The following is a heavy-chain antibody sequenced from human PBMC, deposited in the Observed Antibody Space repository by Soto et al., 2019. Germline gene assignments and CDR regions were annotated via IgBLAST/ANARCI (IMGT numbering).Heavy chain of an antibody. CDR3: ARSGSRGHLSDWFDP. J-gene: IGHJ5*02. Sequence: PSETLSLTCSVSGGSINNTNYSWGWIRQPPGKGLEWIGMIYYNGRTYYSESLKSRVTISVDTSKNQISLKVSSVTAADRAVYYCARSGSRGHLSDWFDPWGQGSLVTVSS. CDR2: IYYNGRT. CDR1: GGSINNTNYS. D-gene: IGHD3-10*01. V-gene: IGHV4-39*01.